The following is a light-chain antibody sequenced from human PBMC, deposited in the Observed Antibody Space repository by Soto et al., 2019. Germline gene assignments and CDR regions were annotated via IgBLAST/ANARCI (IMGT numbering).Light chain of an antibody. CDR1: NRDIGAYNL. Sequence: QSALTQPASVSGSLGQSITISCTGSNRDIGAYNLVSWDQQYPDTAPKLIIYEVRNRPSGVSYRFTGSRSGNTASLTISALQADDESTFYCSSYTTTSTLLFGGGTKVTVL. CDR2: EVR. V-gene: IGLV2-14*01. J-gene: IGLJ3*02. CDR3: SSYTTTSTLL.